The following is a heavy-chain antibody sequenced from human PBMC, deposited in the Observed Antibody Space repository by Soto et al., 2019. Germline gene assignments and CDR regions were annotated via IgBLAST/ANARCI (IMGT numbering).Heavy chain of an antibody. CDR2: INHSGST. CDR1: GGSFSGYY. Sequence: QVQLQQWGAGLLKPSETLSLTCAVYGGSFSGYYWSWIRQPPGKGLEWIGEINHSGSTNYNPSLTSRVTISVDTSKNQFSLKLSSVTAADTAVYYCARGCCSGGSCSPDCFDYWGQGTLVTVSS. D-gene: IGHD2-15*01. V-gene: IGHV4-34*01. J-gene: IGHJ4*02. CDR3: ARGCCSGGSCSPDCFDY.